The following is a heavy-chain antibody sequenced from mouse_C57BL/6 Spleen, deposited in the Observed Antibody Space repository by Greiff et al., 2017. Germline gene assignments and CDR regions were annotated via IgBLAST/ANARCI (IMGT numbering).Heavy chain of an antibody. CDR1: GYTFTDYY. CDR2: INPYNGGT. J-gene: IGHJ3*01. CDR3: SRGYSGSSSAWFAY. V-gene: IGHV1-19*01. Sequence: EVQLQQSGPVLVKPGASVKMSCKASGYTFTDYYMNWVKQSHGKSLEWIGVINPYNGGTSYNQKFKGKATVTVDKSSSTAYMELNSLTSEDSAVYYCSRGYSGSSSAWFAYWGQGTLVTVSA. D-gene: IGHD1-1*01.